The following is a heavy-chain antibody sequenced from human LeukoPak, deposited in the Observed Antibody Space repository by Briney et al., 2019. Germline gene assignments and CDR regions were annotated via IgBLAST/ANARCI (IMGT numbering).Heavy chain of an antibody. Sequence: GSLRLSCAASGFNFNSYWMSWVRQAPGKGLECVANIKQDGSDIYFVDSVKGRFTFSRDNAKNSLYLQMNSLRGEDTAVYYCARARYGSGGYFFDFWGQGTLVTVSS. CDR2: IKQDGSDI. D-gene: IGHD3-10*01. V-gene: IGHV3-7*04. CDR3: ARARYGSGGYFFDF. J-gene: IGHJ4*02. CDR1: GFNFNSYW.